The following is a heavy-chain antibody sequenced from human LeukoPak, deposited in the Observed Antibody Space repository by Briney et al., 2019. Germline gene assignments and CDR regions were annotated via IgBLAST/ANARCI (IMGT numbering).Heavy chain of an antibody. Sequence: GASVKVSCKASGYTFTSYAMNWVRQAPGQGLEWMGWINTNTGNPTYAQGFTGRFVFSLDTSVSTAYLQISSLKAEDTAVYYCARVYDILTGYYNVPCGYWGQGTLVTVSS. D-gene: IGHD3-9*01. CDR3: ARVYDILTGYYNVPCGY. CDR1: GYTFTSYA. V-gene: IGHV7-4-1*02. CDR2: INTNTGNP. J-gene: IGHJ4*02.